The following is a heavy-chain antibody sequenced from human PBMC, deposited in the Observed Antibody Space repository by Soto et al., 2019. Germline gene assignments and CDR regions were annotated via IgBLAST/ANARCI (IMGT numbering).Heavy chain of an antibody. CDR1: GGIFSTYA. V-gene: IGHV1-69*01. J-gene: IGHJ4*02. Sequence: QVQLVQSGAEVKKPGSSVKVSCTASGGIFSTYAISWVRQAPGQGLEWMGGIIIIFGTANYAQKFQGRVTITADESTSTAYMELSSLRSEDTDVYYCARDSGDTAMALDYWGQGTLVTVSS. D-gene: IGHD5-18*01. CDR2: IIIIFGTA. CDR3: ARDSGDTAMALDY.